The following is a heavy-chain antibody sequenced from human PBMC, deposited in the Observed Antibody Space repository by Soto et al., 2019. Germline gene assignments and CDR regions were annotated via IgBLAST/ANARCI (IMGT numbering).Heavy chain of an antibody. J-gene: IGHJ5*02. CDR1: GYTFSSYY. Sequence: QVQLVQSGAEVKKPGASVKVSCKASGYTFSSYYMNWVRQAPGQGLEWLGIINPSGGYTTYAQRLPGTVTXTXAXSXXTVHMELGSLTSEDTAVYYCARGGGIVVVTAPYDLWGQGTLVTVSS. D-gene: IGHD2-21*02. CDR3: ARGGGIVVVTAPYDL. V-gene: IGHV1-46*03. CDR2: INPSGGYT.